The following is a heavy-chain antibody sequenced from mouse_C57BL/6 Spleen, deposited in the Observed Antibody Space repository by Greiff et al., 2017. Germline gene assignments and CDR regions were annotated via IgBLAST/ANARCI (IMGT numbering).Heavy chain of an antibody. Sequence: VQLQQSGPELVKPGASVKISCKASGYAFSSSWMNWVKQRPGKGLEWIGRIYPGDGDTNYNGKFKGKATLTADKSSSTAYMQLSSLTSEDSAVYFCGRGRTTVVGDYWGQGTTLTVSS. D-gene: IGHD1-1*01. CDR3: GRGRTTVVGDY. V-gene: IGHV1-82*01. CDR1: GYAFSSSW. J-gene: IGHJ2*01. CDR2: IYPGDGDT.